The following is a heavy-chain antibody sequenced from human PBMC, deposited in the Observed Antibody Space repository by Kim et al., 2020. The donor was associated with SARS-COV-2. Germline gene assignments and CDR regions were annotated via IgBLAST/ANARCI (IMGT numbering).Heavy chain of an antibody. CDR1: GFTFSSYG. V-gene: IGHV3-30*03. CDR2: ISYDGSNK. Sequence: GGSLRLSCAASGFTFSSYGMHWVRQAPGKGLEWVAVISYDGSNKYYTDSVKGRFTISRDNSKNTLYLQMNSLRAEDTAVYYCAPREVRMGAAVDWGQGT. J-gene: IGHJ4*02. CDR3: APREVRMGAAVD. D-gene: IGHD6-13*01.